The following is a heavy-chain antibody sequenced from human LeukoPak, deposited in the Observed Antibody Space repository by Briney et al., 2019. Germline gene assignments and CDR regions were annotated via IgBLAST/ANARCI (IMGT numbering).Heavy chain of an antibody. D-gene: IGHD6-6*01. J-gene: IGHJ2*01. CDR3: AKGGIMQSSSPGLQYFDL. V-gene: IGHV3-23*01. Sequence: QPGGSLRLSCAASGFTFSSYAMSWVRQAPGKGPEWVSVIGDSGGSTYYADSVKGRFTISRDNSKNTLYLQMNSLRAEDTAVYYCAKGGIMQSSSPGLQYFDLWGRGTLVSVSS. CDR2: IGDSGGST. CDR1: GFTFSSYA.